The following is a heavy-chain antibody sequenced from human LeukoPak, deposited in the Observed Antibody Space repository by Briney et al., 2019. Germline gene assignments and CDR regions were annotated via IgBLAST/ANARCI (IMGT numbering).Heavy chain of an antibody. J-gene: IGHJ5*02. CDR3: ARVPLLWGSSTWFDP. Sequence: SETLSLTCAVSGGSISSGGYSWSWIRQPPGKGLEWIGYIYHSGSTYHNPSLKSRVTISVDRSKNQFSLKLSSVTAADTAVYYCARVPLLWGSSTWFDPWGQGTLVTVSS. CDR2: IYHSGST. CDR1: GGSISSGGYS. D-gene: IGHD2-2*01. V-gene: IGHV4-30-2*01.